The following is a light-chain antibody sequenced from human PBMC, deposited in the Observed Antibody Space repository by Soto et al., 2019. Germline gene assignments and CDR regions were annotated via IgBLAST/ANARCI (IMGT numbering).Light chain of an antibody. CDR1: QSITTW. CDR2: DAS. Sequence: DIQMTQSPSTLSASVGDRVTITCRASQSITTWLAWYQQKPGKAPKLLIYDASRLEIGVPSRFSGSTSGTEFTLTISSLQPDDFATYYCQQYNYYPYTFGQGTKLESK. J-gene: IGKJ2*01. CDR3: QQYNYYPYT. V-gene: IGKV1-5*01.